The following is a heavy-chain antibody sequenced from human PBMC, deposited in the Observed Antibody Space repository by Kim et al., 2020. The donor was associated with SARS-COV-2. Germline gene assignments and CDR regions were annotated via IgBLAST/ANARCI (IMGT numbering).Heavy chain of an antibody. CDR3: ARDPSPGEPPGYGMDV. J-gene: IGHJ6*02. Sequence: GGSLRLSCAASGFTVSSNYMSWVRQAPGKGLEWVSVIYSGGSTYYADSVKGRFTISRDNSKNTLYLQMNSLRAEDTAVYYCARDPSPGEPPGYGMDVWGQGTTVTVSS. CDR2: IYSGGST. D-gene: IGHD4-17*01. CDR1: GFTVSSNY. V-gene: IGHV3-66*02.